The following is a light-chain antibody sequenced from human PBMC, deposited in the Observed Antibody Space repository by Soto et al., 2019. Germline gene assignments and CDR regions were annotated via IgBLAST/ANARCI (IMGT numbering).Light chain of an antibody. Sequence: QSALTQPRSVSGSPGQSVTISCTGTTGDVGSYNFVSWYQHHPGKAPKLMIYDADKRPSGVPARFSASKSDNTASLTISGLQAEDEADYYCCSYAGSFTWVFGGGTKLTVL. CDR3: CSYAGSFTWV. J-gene: IGLJ3*02. CDR2: DAD. V-gene: IGLV2-11*01. CDR1: TGDVGSYNF.